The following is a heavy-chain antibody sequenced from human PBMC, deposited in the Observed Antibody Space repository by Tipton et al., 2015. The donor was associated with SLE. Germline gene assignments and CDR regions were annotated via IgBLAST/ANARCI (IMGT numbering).Heavy chain of an antibody. CDR2: ISGGSDIT. D-gene: IGHD3-16*01. CDR3: AGRRLIIFGHGMDV. Sequence: GSLRLSCAASGFTFSSYSMTGVRQAPGKALEWVSIISGGSDITNYADSVKGRFTISRDNSKNTLYLQMSSLSAEDTAIYYCAGRRLIIFGHGMDVWGQGTTVTVSS. J-gene: IGHJ6*02. CDR1: GFTFSSYS. V-gene: IGHV3-23*01.